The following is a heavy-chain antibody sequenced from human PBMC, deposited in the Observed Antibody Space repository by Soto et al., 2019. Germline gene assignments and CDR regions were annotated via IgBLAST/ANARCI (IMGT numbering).Heavy chain of an antibody. D-gene: IGHD2-15*01. Sequence: ASVKVSCKASGGTFSSYAISWVRQAPGQGLEWMGGIIPIFGTANYAQKFQGRVTITADESTSTAYMELSSLRSEDTAVYYCARGRVVVVAAMRYYGMDVWGQGTTVTVSS. CDR1: GGTFSSYA. CDR2: IIPIFGTA. J-gene: IGHJ6*02. CDR3: ARGRVVVVAAMRYYGMDV. V-gene: IGHV1-69*13.